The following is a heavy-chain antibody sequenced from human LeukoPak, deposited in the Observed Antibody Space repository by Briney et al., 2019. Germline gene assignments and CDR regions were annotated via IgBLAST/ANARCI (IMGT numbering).Heavy chain of an antibody. CDR1: GFTFSNYA. V-gene: IGHV3-23*01. J-gene: IGHJ4*02. D-gene: IGHD6-13*01. CDR2: ISGSDGGT. Sequence: GGSLRLSCAASGFTFSNYAMNWVRQTPGKGLEWVSFISGSDGGTYYADSVKGRFTISRDNSKNTLYLQMNSLRAEDTAVYYCARLLATTGTRYFDYWGQGTLVTVSS. CDR3: ARLLATTGTRYFDY.